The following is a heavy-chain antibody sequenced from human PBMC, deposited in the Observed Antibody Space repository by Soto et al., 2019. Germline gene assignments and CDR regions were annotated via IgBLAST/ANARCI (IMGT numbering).Heavy chain of an antibody. J-gene: IGHJ4*02. D-gene: IGHD1-1*01. Sequence: GASGKVACKASGYTFSDYYIHWVRQAHGQGLEWMGWINPNSGGTKYAPKFQGGVTMTRDTSITTAYMELSRLRSGDTAVYYCAREPATAKPEGVDFWGQGTLVTVSS. CDR3: AREPATAKPEGVDF. CDR1: GYTFSDYY. V-gene: IGHV1-2*02. CDR2: INPNSGGT.